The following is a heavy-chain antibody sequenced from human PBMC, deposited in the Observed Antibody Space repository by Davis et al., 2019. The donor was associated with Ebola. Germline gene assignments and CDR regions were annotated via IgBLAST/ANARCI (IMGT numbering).Heavy chain of an antibody. J-gene: IGHJ6*02. CDR3: ARGGGGYCSSTSCYRYYGMDV. Sequence: SEILSLTCAVYGGSFSGYYWSWIRQPPGKGLEWIGEINHSGSTNYNPSLKSRVTISVDTSKNQFSLKLSSVTAADTAVYYCARGGGGYCSSTSCYRYYGMDVWGQGTTVTVSS. CDR1: GGSFSGYY. V-gene: IGHV4-34*01. CDR2: INHSGST. D-gene: IGHD2-2*02.